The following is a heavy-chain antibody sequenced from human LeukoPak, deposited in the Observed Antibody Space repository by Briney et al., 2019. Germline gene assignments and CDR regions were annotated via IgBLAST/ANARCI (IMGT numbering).Heavy chain of an antibody. CDR2: INHNGNVN. CDR3: AKDTGTSKRGHFDY. CDR1: GFTFSSYW. Sequence: GGSLRLSCAASGFTFSSYWMNWARQAPGKGLEWVASINHNGNVNYYVDSVKGRFTISRDNAKNSLYLQMSNLRAEDTALYYCAKDTGTSKRGHFDYWGQGTLVTVSS. J-gene: IGHJ4*02. V-gene: IGHV3-7*03. D-gene: IGHD1-7*01.